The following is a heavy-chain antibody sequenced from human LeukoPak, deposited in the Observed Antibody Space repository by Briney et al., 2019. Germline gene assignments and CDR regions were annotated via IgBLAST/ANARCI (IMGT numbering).Heavy chain of an antibody. Sequence: SETLSLTRTVSGVSISNYYWSWIRQPAGKGLEWIGRIYTSGNTNYNPSLKSRVTMSVDTSKNQFSLKLSSVTAADTAVYYCATDTNYYDSSGYYSRGDYWGQGTLVTVSS. CDR3: ATDTNYYDSSGYYSRGDY. V-gene: IGHV4-4*07. CDR1: GVSISNYY. J-gene: IGHJ4*02. D-gene: IGHD3-22*01. CDR2: IYTSGNT.